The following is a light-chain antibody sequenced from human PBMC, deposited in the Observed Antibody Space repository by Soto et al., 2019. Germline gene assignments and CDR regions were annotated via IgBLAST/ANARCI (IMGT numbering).Light chain of an antibody. CDR1: QSISSW. J-gene: IGKJ4*01. V-gene: IGKV1-5*01. Sequence: DIQMTQSPSTLSASVGDRVTITCRVSQSISSWLAWYQQKPGKAPKLLIYDASSLESGVPSRFSGSGSGTEFTLTISSLQPDDFATYYCQQYNSYSITFGGGTKVEIK. CDR3: QQYNSYSIT. CDR2: DAS.